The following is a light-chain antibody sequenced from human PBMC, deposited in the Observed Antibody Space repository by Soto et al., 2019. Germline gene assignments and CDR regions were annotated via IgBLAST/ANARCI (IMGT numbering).Light chain of an antibody. CDR3: SSHTSYSTRV. J-gene: IGLJ1*01. CDR1: SSDVGGYNY. Sequence: QSVLTQPASVSGSPGQSIAISCTGTSSDVGGYNYVSWYQKHPGKAPKLKNHENNKRPSGVSDRFSGSKSGNTAFLTISGLQADDEVDYFCSSHTSYSTRVFGTGTKVTVL. V-gene: IGLV2-14*01. CDR2: ENN.